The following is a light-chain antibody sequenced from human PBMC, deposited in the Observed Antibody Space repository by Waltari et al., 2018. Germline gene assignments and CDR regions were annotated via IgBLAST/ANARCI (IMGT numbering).Light chain of an antibody. J-gene: IGLJ2*01. Sequence: QSALTQPPSASGSPGQSVTISCTGTSSDVVGYNYVSWYQQRPGKAPKLRIYEVTKRPSRVPDRFSGSKSGTTAPLTVSGLQAEDEAAYSFSSYAGSNNPVVFCGGTKLTVL. CDR2: EVT. CDR3: SSYAGSNNPVV. CDR1: SSDVVGYNY. V-gene: IGLV2-8*01.